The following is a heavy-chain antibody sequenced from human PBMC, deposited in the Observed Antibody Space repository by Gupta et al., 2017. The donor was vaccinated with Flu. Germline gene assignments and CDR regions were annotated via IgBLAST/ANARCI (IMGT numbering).Heavy chain of an antibody. CDR2: MRESGYT. Sequence: QVQLQPWGAGPLNPSETLSITCAVPGGSFNVSSSTWIRQPPGKGLEWNGEMRESGYTDYCPALKSRVTISVDTSKNQFALKFSSVTAADTAVYFCAGGSANAGGLLHYWGQGNLVTVSS. J-gene: IGHJ4*02. V-gene: IGHV4-34*01. D-gene: IGHD2-21*02. CDR3: AGGSANAGGLLHY. CDR1: GGSFNVSS.